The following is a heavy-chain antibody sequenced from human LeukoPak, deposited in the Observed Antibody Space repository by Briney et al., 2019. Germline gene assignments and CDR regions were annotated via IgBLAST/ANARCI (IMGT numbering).Heavy chain of an antibody. CDR1: GFALSTSGGG. Sequence: SGPTLVNHTQTLTLTFTFSGFALSTSGGGVGYILQPLVKGLEWLALINSNDDKRYRLSLKSRLTINKDTSKNQVILTMTNMDPVDTATYYCAHRRSGMGSIFFDSWGQGTPVSVSS. D-gene: IGHD5-24*01. J-gene: IGHJ4*02. V-gene: IGHV2-5*01. CDR3: AHRRSGMGSIFFDS. CDR2: INSNDDK.